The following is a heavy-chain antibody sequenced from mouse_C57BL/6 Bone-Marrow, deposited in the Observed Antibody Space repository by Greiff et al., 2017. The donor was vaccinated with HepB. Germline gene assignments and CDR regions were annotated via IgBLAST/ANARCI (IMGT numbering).Heavy chain of an antibody. CDR3: ASHYYGSSYGYFDV. D-gene: IGHD1-1*01. J-gene: IGHJ1*03. CDR1: GYSITSDY. CDR2: ISYSGST. V-gene: IGHV3-8*01. Sequence: EAQLQQSGPGLAKPSQTLSLTCSVTGYSITSDYWNWIRKFPGNKLEYMGYISYSGSTYYNPSLKSRISITRDTSKNQYYLQLNSVTTEDTATYYCASHYYGSSYGYFDVWGTGTTVTVSS.